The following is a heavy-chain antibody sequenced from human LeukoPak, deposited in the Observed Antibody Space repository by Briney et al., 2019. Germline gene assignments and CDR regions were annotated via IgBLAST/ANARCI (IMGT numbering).Heavy chain of an antibody. CDR2: IRYDGSNK. Sequence: GGSLRLSCAASGFTFNNYGMHWVRQAPGKGLEWVAFIRYDGSNKYYVDSVKGRFTISRDNSKNTLYLQMNSLRAEDTAVYYCVKRLAAAGTGDYWGQGTLVTVSS. CDR3: VKRLAAAGTGDY. D-gene: IGHD6-13*01. J-gene: IGHJ4*02. V-gene: IGHV3-30*02. CDR1: GFTFNNYG.